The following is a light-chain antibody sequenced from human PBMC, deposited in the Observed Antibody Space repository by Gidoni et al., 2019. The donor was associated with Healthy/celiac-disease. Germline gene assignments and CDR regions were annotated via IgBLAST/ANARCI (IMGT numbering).Light chain of an antibody. Sequence: DIPMTQSPSSLSASVGDRVTITCQASQDISNYLNWYQQKPGKAPKLLIYDASNLEPGVPSRFSGSGSGTDFTFTISSLQPEDIATYYCQQYDNLLALTFGGGTKVEIK. J-gene: IGKJ4*01. CDR1: QDISNY. V-gene: IGKV1-33*01. CDR2: DAS. CDR3: QQYDNLLALT.